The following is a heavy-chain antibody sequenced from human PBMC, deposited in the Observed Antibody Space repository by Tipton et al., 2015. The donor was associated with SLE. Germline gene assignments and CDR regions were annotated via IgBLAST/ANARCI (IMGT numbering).Heavy chain of an antibody. CDR3: ARDNSGLDY. Sequence: SLRLSCAASGFTFSDYYMNWIRQAPGKGLEWVSYISSGGSTIYYADSVKGRFTISRDNAKNTLYLQMNSLRAEDTAVYYCARDNSGLDYWGQGTLVTVSS. J-gene: IGHJ4*02. V-gene: IGHV3-11*04. D-gene: IGHD2-15*01. CDR2: ISSGGSTI. CDR1: GFTFSDYY.